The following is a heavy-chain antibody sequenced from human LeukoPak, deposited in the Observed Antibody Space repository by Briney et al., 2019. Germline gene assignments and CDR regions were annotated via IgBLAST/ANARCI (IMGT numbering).Heavy chain of an antibody. J-gene: IGHJ6*02. CDR2: ISAYNGNT. Sequence: ASVKVSCKASGYTFTSYGISWVRQAPGQGLEWMGWISAYNGNTNYVQKLQGRDTMTTDTSTSTAYMELRSLRSDDTAVYYCARAMVRGVILHYYGMDVWGQGTTVTVSS. V-gene: IGHV1-18*01. D-gene: IGHD3-10*01. CDR3: ARAMVRGVILHYYGMDV. CDR1: GYTFTSYG.